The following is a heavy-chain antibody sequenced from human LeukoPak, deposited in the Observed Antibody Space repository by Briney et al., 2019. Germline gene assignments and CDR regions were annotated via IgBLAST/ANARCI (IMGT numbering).Heavy chain of an antibody. Sequence: ASVKVSCKASGYTFTDYYIHWLRQAPGEGPQWMGMINLIAGLTHFAPKFQGRVTMTRDTSTSTVYMELSSLRSEDTAVYYCASSTGDPDAFDIWGQGTMVTVSS. CDR2: INLIAGLT. V-gene: IGHV1-46*01. CDR3: ASSTGDPDAFDI. J-gene: IGHJ3*02. D-gene: IGHD3-16*01. CDR1: GYTFTDYY.